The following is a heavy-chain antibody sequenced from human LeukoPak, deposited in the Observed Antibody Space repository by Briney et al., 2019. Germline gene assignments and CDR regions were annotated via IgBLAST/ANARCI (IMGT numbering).Heavy chain of an antibody. V-gene: IGHV3-21*04. CDR1: GFTFSSYN. CDR2: ITSDSRYM. D-gene: IGHD5-12*01. Sequence: PGGSLRLSCAASGFTFSSYNMNWVRQAPGKGLEWVSSITSDSRYMYYADSVKGRFTISRDNAKNSLYLQMNSLRAENTAVYYCARDWLGYWGQGTLVTVSS. J-gene: IGHJ4*02. CDR3: ARDWLGY.